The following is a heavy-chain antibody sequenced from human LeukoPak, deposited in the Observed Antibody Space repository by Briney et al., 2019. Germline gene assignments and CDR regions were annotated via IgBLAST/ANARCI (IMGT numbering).Heavy chain of an antibody. CDR2: IYYSGST. Sequence: SETLSLTCTVSGDSISSYYWSWIRQPPGKGLEWIGYIYYSGSTNYNPSLKSRVTISVDTSKNQFSLKLSSVTAADTAVYYCARVHYCSSTSCSPYYFDYWGQGTLVTVSS. CDR3: ARVHYCSSTSCSPYYFDY. D-gene: IGHD2-2*01. J-gene: IGHJ4*02. V-gene: IGHV4-59*01. CDR1: GDSISSYY.